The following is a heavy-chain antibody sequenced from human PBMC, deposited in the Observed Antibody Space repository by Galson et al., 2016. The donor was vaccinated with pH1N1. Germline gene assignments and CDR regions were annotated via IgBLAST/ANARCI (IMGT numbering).Heavy chain of an antibody. CDR2: IYLGDSHT. Sequence: QSGAEVKKPGESLKISCEGFGYSLTNYWIVWVRQMPGQGLEWMGIIYLGDSHTSYSPSFQGQVAIPADKSISTAYLERSGLKASDTATYYCASTRPEFRDSDWQKPHAFAAWGQGTLVTVSS. D-gene: IGHD3-9*01. V-gene: IGHV5-51*01. CDR1: GYSLTNYW. J-gene: IGHJ5*02. CDR3: ASTRPEFRDSDWQKPHAFAA.